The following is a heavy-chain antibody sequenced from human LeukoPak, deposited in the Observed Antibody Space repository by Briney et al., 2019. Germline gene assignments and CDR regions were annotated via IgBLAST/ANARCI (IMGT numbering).Heavy chain of an antibody. CDR3: ARPLNRYCSGGSCYSETLLFPESSPPDAFDI. CDR2: ISSSSYI. CDR1: GFTFSSYS. Sequence: GGSLRLSCAASGFTFSSYSMNWVRQAPGKGLEWVSSISSSSYIYYADSVKGRFTISRDNAKNSLYLQMNSLRAEDTAVYYCARPLNRYCSGGSCYSETLLFPESSPPDAFDIWGQGTMVTVSS. V-gene: IGHV3-21*01. J-gene: IGHJ3*02. D-gene: IGHD2-15*01.